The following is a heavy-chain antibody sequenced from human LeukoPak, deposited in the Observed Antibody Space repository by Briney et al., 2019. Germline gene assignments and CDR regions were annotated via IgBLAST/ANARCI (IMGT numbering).Heavy chain of an antibody. CDR3: ARINYYGSGSYSENFDY. CDR2: IYPGDSDT. Sequence: GESLKISCKGSGYSFTRYWIGWVRQMPGKGLEWMGIIYPGDSDTRYSPSFQGQVTISADKSISTAYLQWSSLKASDTAMYYCARINYYGSGSYSENFDYWGQGTLVTVSS. CDR1: GYSFTRYW. J-gene: IGHJ4*02. D-gene: IGHD3-10*01. V-gene: IGHV5-51*01.